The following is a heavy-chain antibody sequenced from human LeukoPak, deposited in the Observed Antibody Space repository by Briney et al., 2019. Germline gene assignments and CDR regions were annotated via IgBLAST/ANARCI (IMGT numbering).Heavy chain of an antibody. CDR3: AGGGRTMYYFDY. CDR1: GGSISSYY. D-gene: IGHD2-15*01. Sequence: SETLSLTCTVSGGSISSYYWSWIRQPPGKGLEWIGYIYYSGSTNYNPSLKSRVTISVDTSKNQFSLKLSSVTAADTAVYYCAGGGRTMYYFDYWGQGTLVTVSS. J-gene: IGHJ4*02. V-gene: IGHV4-59*01. CDR2: IYYSGST.